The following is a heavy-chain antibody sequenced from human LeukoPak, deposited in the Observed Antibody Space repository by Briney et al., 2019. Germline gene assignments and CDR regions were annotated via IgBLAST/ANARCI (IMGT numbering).Heavy chain of an antibody. V-gene: IGHV4-34*01. CDR3: ARSKQQHTYYYYYYMDV. CDR1: GGSFSGYY. D-gene: IGHD6-13*01. J-gene: IGHJ6*03. CDR2: INHSGST. Sequence: PSETLSLTCAVYGGSFSGYYWSWIRQPPGKGLEWIGEINHSGSTNYNPSLKSRVTISVDTSKNQFSLKLSSVTAADTAVYYCARSKQQHTYYYYYYMDVWGKGTTVTVSS.